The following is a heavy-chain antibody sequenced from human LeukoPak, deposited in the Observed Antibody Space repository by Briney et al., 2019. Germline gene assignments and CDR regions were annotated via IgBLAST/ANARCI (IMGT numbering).Heavy chain of an antibody. V-gene: IGHV4-39*07. Sequence: PSETLSLTCAVSGVSISSSNSYWGWIRQPPGKGLEWIGSIYYSGNTYYNASLKSRVTISVDTSKNQFSLKVTSVTAADTAVYYCARGPNELRFHVYYYYYYMDVWGKGTTVTVSS. J-gene: IGHJ6*03. CDR2: IYYSGNT. CDR3: ARGPNELRFHVYYYYYYMDV. CDR1: GVSISSSNSY. D-gene: IGHD3-3*01.